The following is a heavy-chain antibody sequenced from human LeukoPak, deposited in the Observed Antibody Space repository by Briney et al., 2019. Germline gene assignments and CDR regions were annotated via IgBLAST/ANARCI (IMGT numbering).Heavy chain of an antibody. CDR3: ARAPGRAGWYQEDY. CDR1: GFTFSSYA. V-gene: IGHV3-30-3*01. J-gene: IGHJ4*02. Sequence: GGSLRLSCAAAGFTFSSYAMHCVRQARGKGLEWVAVISYDGSNKYYADSVKGRFTISRDNSKNTLYLQMNSLRAEDTAVYYCARAPGRAGWYQEDYWGQGTLVTVSS. CDR2: ISYDGSNK. D-gene: IGHD6-19*01.